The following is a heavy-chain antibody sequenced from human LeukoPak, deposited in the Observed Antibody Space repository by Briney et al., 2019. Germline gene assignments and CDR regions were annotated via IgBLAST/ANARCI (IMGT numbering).Heavy chain of an antibody. CDR2: IIPIFGTA. CDR1: GGTFSSYA. J-gene: IGHJ4*02. V-gene: IGHV1-69*05. CDR3: AVGSIGSRDGYISPFDY. D-gene: IGHD5-24*01. Sequence: SVKVSCKASGGTFSSYAISWVRQAPGQGLEWMGRIIPIFGTANYAQKFQGRVTITTDESTSTAYMELSSLRSEDTAVDYVAVGSIGSRDGYISPFDYWGQGTLVTVSS.